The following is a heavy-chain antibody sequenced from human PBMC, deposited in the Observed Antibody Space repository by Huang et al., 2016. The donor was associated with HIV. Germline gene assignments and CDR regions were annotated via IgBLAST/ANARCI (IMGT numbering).Heavy chain of an antibody. CDR2: IYGRGST. Sequence: QLQLQESGSGLVRPSRSLSLTCAVSGGSISGGGYFWSWIRQPPGKGLEWIGNIYGRGSTHYKSSLKSRVTILVDRSKNQFSLSLYSMTAADTAVYFCARVGVRDGYHGGYFDHWGQGILVTVSS. V-gene: IGHV4-30-2*01. CDR3: ARVGVRDGYHGGYFDH. D-gene: IGHD5-12*01. J-gene: IGHJ4*02. CDR1: GGSISGGGYF.